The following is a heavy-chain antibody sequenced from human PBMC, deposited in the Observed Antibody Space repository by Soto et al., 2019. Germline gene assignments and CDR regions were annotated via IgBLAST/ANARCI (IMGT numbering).Heavy chain of an antibody. J-gene: IGHJ4*02. D-gene: IGHD6-6*01. CDR1: GGSMSYYF. Sequence: SETLSLTCPVSGGSMSYYFWTWIRQPAGKRLERIGRKSIITNIDSNASLNGRASISVDTSKNQFSLSLISVTAADTALYYCARSIGSAAGWYFDVWGQG. CDR2: KSIITNI. CDR3: ARSIGSAAGWYFDV. V-gene: IGHV4-4*07.